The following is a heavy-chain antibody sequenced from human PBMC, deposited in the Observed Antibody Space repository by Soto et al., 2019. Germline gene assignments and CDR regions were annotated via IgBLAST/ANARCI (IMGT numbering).Heavy chain of an antibody. D-gene: IGHD5-12*01. Sequence: SETLSLTCTVSGGSISSSSYYWGWIRQPPGRGLEWIGNIYYSGSTYYNPSLKSRVTISVDTSKNQFSLKLSSVTAADTAVYYCARHSGYDPRFYYYYYGMDVWGQGTTVTVSS. CDR1: GGSISSSSYY. J-gene: IGHJ6*02. CDR2: IYYSGST. CDR3: ARHSGYDPRFYYYYYGMDV. V-gene: IGHV4-39*01.